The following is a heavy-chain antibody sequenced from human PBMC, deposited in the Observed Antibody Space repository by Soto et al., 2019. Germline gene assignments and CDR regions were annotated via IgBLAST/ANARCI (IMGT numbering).Heavy chain of an antibody. CDR3: ARVEAPFGESLH. Sequence: QIQLAQSGGEVKRPGASVKVSCKTSGYTFSSYTVAWVRQAPGQGLEWLGWISPDDGNTEYEQKFQGRVSMTADTVTNHAYMELRSLKYDDTAVYYCARVEAPFGESLHWGQGTPVTVSA. D-gene: IGHD3-10*01. CDR2: ISPDDGNT. CDR1: GYTFSSYT. V-gene: IGHV1-18*01. J-gene: IGHJ4*02.